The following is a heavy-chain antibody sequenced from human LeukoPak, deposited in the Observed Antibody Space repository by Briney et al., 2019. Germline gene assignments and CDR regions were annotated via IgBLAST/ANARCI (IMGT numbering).Heavy chain of an antibody. V-gene: IGHV1-69*04. D-gene: IGHD2-15*01. CDR1: GGTFSRNA. CDR2: FIPMVGVE. CDR3: ARVQAVGVPVAIDAYYSYGMDV. Sequence: SVKVSCKSSGGTFSRNAISWVRQAPGQGLEWMGRFIPMVGVEAYAQSFQGRVTITADRSTSTAYMELSSLRSEDSAVYYCARVQAVGVPVAIDAYYSYGMDVWGQGTAVTVSS. J-gene: IGHJ6*02.